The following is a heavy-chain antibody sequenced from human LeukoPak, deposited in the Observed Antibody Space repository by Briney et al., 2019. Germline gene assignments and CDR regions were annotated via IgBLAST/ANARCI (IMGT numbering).Heavy chain of an antibody. CDR2: VSGGGGST. J-gene: IGHJ4*02. Sequence: PGGSLRLSCATSGFTFSSYAMSWVRQAPGKGLEWVSTVSGGGGSTWYADSMKGRFTISRDNSKNTLYLQMNSLRAEDTAVYYCATYVRGDFDYWGQGTLVTVSS. V-gene: IGHV3-23*01. D-gene: IGHD3-10*02. CDR1: GFTFSSYA. CDR3: ATYVRGDFDY.